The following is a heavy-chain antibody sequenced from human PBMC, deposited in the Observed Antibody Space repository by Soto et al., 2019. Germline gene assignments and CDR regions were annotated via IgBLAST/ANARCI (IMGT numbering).Heavy chain of an antibody. V-gene: IGHV6-1*01. Sequence: QSQTLSLTCAISGDSVSSNSAAWNWIRQSPSRGLEWLGRTYYRSKWYNDYAVSVKSRITINPDTSKNQFSLQLNSVTPEDTAVYYCARGRITIFGVVMFPNDAFDIWGQGTMVTVSS. J-gene: IGHJ3*02. D-gene: IGHD3-3*01. CDR2: TYYRSKWYN. CDR1: GDSVSSNSAA. CDR3: ARGRITIFGVVMFPNDAFDI.